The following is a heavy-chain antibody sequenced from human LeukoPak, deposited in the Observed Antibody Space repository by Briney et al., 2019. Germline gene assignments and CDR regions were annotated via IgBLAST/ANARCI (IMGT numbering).Heavy chain of an antibody. CDR3: ARDATPTQLWFRGSFDY. D-gene: IGHD5-18*01. J-gene: IGHJ4*02. V-gene: IGHV3-48*01. CDR2: ISSSSLSI. Sequence: AGGSLRLSCAASGFTVSSNYMSWVRQAPGKGLEWVSYISSSSLSIYYADSVKGRFTISRDNARNSLYLQMNSLRAEDTAMYYCARDATPTQLWFRGSFDYWGLGALVTVAS. CDR1: GFTVSSNY.